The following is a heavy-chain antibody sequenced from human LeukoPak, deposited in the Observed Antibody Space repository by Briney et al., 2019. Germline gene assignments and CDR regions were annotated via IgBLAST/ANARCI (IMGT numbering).Heavy chain of an antibody. CDR1: GGTFSSYA. CDR2: IIPIFGTA. CDR3: ARGFRYFDWLAPFDY. J-gene: IGHJ4*02. Sequence: SVKVSCKASGGTFSSYAISWVRQAPGQGLEWMGGIIPIFGTANSAQKFQGRVTITTDESRSTAYMELSSLRSEDTAVYYCARGFRYFDWLAPFDYWGQGTLVTVSS. V-gene: IGHV1-69*05. D-gene: IGHD3-9*01.